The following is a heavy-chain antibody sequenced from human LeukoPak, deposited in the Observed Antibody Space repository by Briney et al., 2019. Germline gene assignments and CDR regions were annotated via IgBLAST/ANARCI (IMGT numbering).Heavy chain of an antibody. J-gene: IGHJ4*02. CDR2: IYYSGST. Sequence: SETLSLTCTVSGGSISSSSYYWGWIRQPPGKGLEWIGSIYYSGSTYYNPSLKSRVTISVDTSKNQFSLKLSSVTAADTAVYHCARDYAYYYDSSGYYYPNTFDYWGQGTLVTVSS. CDR3: ARDYAYYYDSSGYYYPNTFDY. CDR1: GGSISSSSYY. D-gene: IGHD3-22*01. V-gene: IGHV4-39*07.